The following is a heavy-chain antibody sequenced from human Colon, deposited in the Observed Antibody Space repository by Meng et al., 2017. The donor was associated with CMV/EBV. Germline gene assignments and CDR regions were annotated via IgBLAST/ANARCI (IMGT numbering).Heavy chain of an antibody. CDR3: AKDLFSPGGNSCFDN. V-gene: IGHV1-18*01. Sequence: GESLKISCKASGYIFNKHGINWVRQAPGRGLEWMGWINLWNGDIKYAQKFQGRLTVSADTSTSTAHMELRSLTSDDTAVYYCAKDLFSPGGNSCFDNWGQGTVVTVSS. CDR1: GYIFNKHG. CDR2: INLWNGDI. J-gene: IGHJ4*02. D-gene: IGHD3-16*01.